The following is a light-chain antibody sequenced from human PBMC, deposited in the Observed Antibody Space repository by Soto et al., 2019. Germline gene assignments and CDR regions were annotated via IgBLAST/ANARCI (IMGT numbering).Light chain of an antibody. CDR1: QSISSW. J-gene: IGKJ1*01. CDR3: QQYNSFWT. CDR2: KAS. V-gene: IGKV1-5*03. Sequence: DIQMTQSPSTLSASVGDRVTITCRASQSISSWLAWYQQKPGKAPKLLIYKASSLESGVPSRFSGSVSGTEFTLTISSLQPDDFATYYCQQYNSFWTFGQGTTLAIK.